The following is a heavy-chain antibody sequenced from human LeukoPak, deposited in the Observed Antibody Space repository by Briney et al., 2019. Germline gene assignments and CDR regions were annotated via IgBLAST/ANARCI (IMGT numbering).Heavy chain of an antibody. CDR3: AYLNSHAFDI. CDR1: GFTFSSSA. V-gene: IGHV3-33*03. D-gene: IGHD1-7*01. Sequence: GTSLRLSCAASGFTFSSSAMHWVRQAPGKGLEWVAFIPYDARKTYYADSVRGRFTISRDNAKNSLYLQMNSLRAEDTAVYYCAYLNSHAFDIWGQGTMVTVSS. CDR2: IPYDARKT. J-gene: IGHJ3*02.